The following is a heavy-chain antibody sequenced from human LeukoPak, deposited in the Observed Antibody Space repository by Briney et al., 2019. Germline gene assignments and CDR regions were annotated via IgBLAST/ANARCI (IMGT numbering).Heavy chain of an antibody. CDR1: GFTFSNYW. J-gene: IGHJ6*02. CDR2: IHSDGSST. CDR3: ARGNYYSMDV. V-gene: IGHV3-74*01. Sequence: GSLRLSCTASGFTFSNYWMHWVRQGPGKGLVWVSRIHSDGSSTTYADSVKGRFTISRDNGKNTLYLQMNSLRAEDTAVYYCARGNYYSMDVWGQGTTVTVSS.